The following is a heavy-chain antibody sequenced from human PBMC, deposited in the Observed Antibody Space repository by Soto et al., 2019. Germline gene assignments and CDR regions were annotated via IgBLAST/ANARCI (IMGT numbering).Heavy chain of an antibody. CDR2: ICAGSQYT. CDR1: GFNFGAVS. Sequence: GGSLRLSCVVSGFNFGAVSVTWVRQILGKGLQWVSSICAGSQYTFCAESIKGRFLISRDNAKKSLYLEMNSLRAEDTGVYHFGAFPAAHCGGNCYIDFWGPGTLVPVSS. V-gene: IGHV3-21*03. CDR3: GAFPAAHCGGNCYIDF. J-gene: IGHJ4*02. D-gene: IGHD2-21*02.